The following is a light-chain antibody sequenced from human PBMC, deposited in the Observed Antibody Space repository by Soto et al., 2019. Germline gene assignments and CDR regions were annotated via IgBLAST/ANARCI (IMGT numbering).Light chain of an antibody. Sequence: IVLTLSPATLSLSPWARATISCLASQSVSSYLAWYQQKPGQAPRLLIYDASNRATGIPARFSGSGSGTDFTLTISSLEPEDFAVYYCQQRSNWPPGITVGQGTRLEIK. J-gene: IGKJ5*01. CDR3: QQRSNWPPGIT. V-gene: IGKV3-11*01. CDR1: QSVSSY. CDR2: DAS.